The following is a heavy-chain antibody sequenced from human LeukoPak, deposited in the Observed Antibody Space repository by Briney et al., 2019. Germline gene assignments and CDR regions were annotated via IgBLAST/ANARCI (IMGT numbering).Heavy chain of an antibody. CDR3: ARGGGIAARLRNWFDP. V-gene: IGHV4-59*11. CDR1: GGSISSHY. CDR2: IYYSGST. Sequence: SETPSLTCTVSGGSISSHYWSWIRQPPGKGLEWIGYIYYSGSTSYNPSLKSRVTISVDTSKNQFSLKLSSVTAADTAVYYCARGGGIAARLRNWFDPWGQGTLVTVSS. J-gene: IGHJ5*02. D-gene: IGHD6-6*01.